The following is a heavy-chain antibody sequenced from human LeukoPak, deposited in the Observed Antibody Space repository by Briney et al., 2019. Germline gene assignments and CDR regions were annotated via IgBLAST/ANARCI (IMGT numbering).Heavy chain of an antibody. CDR2: ITSSGSTK. CDR3: AKVKGGSGSYGAFDI. V-gene: IGHV3-11*01. J-gene: IGHJ3*02. CDR1: GFTLSDYY. Sequence: GGSLRLSCAASGFTLSDYYMSWIRQAPGKGLEWVSYITSSGSTKYYADSVKGRFTISRDNAKNSLYLQMNSLRAEDTAVYYCAKVKGGSGSYGAFDIWGQGTMVTVSS. D-gene: IGHD3-10*01.